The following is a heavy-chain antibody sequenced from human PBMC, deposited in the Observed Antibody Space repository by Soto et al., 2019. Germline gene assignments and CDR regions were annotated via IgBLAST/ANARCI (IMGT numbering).Heavy chain of an antibody. CDR3: AKEINTSGPTYFDY. CDR2: ISGNTAGT. D-gene: IGHD3-22*01. Sequence: GGSLRLSCAASGFTFSGYAMSWVRQAPGKGLEWVSAISGNTAGTYYADSVKGRFTISRDNSKNTLYLQLNSLRAEDTAVYYCAKEINTSGPTYFDYWGQGTLVTVSS. V-gene: IGHV3-23*01. CDR1: GFTFSGYA. J-gene: IGHJ4*02.